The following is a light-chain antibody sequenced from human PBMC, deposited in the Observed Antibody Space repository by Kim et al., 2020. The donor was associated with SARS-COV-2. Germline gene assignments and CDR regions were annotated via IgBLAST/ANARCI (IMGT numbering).Light chain of an antibody. CDR1: NIGRKS. V-gene: IGLV3-21*04. Sequence: GKTARITCGGNNIGRKSVHWYQQKPGQAPVLVIYYDSDRPSGIPERFSGSNSGNTATLTISRVEAGDEADYYCQVWDSSSDHHWVFGGGTQLTVL. CDR2: YDS. CDR3: QVWDSSSDHHWV. J-gene: IGLJ3*02.